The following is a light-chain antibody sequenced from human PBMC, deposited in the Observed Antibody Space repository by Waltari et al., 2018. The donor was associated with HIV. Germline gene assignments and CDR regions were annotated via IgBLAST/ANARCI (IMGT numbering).Light chain of an antibody. Sequence: DIVMTQSPESLSVSLGERATINCRSSQSLLYSSNNKNYLAWYQRKPGQPPKLLIYWAYTRQSVVPDRFSGSGSGTDFTLTINSLQPEDVAVYYCQQYDSFPPTLGPGTTVDIK. J-gene: IGKJ3*01. CDR1: QSLLYSSNNKNY. V-gene: IGKV4-1*01. CDR2: WAY. CDR3: QQYDSFPPT.